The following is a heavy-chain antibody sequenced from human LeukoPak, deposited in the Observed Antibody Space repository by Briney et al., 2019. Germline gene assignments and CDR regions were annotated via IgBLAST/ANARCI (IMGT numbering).Heavy chain of an antibody. CDR2: IYYSGST. J-gene: IGHJ5*02. D-gene: IGHD3-10*01. Sequence: SQTLSLTCTVSGGSISSGGYYWSWIRQHPGKGLEWIGYIYYSGSTYYNPSLKSRVTISVDTSKNQFSLKLSSVTAADTAVYYCARELSTMVQGVILTVNWFDPWGQGTLVTVSS. CDR3: ARELSTMVQGVILTVNWFDP. CDR1: GGSISSGGYY. V-gene: IGHV4-31*03.